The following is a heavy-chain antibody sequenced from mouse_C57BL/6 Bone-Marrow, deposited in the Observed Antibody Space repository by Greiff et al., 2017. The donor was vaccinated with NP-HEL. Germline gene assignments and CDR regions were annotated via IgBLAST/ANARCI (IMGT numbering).Heavy chain of an antibody. Sequence: VQLKESGPGLVKPSQSLSLTCSVTGYSITSGYYWNWIRQFPGNKLEWMGYISYDGSNNYNPSLKNRISITRDTSKNQFFLKLNSVTTEDTATYYCARGGDYDYDGGNFDYWGQGTTLTVSS. CDR2: ISYDGSN. V-gene: IGHV3-6*01. D-gene: IGHD2-4*01. CDR1: GYSITSGYY. CDR3: ARGGDYDYDGGNFDY. J-gene: IGHJ2*01.